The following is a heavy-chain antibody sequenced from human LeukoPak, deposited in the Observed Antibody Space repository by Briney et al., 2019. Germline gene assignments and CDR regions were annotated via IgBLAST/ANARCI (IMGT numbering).Heavy chain of an antibody. CDR1: GFTFSSYA. D-gene: IGHD6-13*01. V-gene: IGHV3-23*01. CDR3: ARDKMRGSSWYGDY. Sequence: GGSLRLSCAASGFTFSSYAMSLVRQAPGKGLEWVSAISGSGGSTYYADSVKGRFTISRDNSKNTLYLQMNSLRAEDTAVYYCARDKMRGSSWYGDYWGQGTLVTVSS. J-gene: IGHJ4*02. CDR2: ISGSGGST.